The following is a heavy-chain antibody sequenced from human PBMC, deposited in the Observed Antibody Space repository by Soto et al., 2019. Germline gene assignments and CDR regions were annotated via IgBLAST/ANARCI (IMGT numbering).Heavy chain of an antibody. Sequence: ASVKVSCKASGYTFTSYAMHWVRQAPGQRLEWMGWINAGNGNTKYSQRFQGRVTVTRDTSASTAYMELSSLRSEDTAVYYCARSIVVVTALDYWGQGTLVTVSS. CDR2: INAGNGNT. V-gene: IGHV1-3*01. J-gene: IGHJ4*02. CDR3: ARSIVVVTALDY. D-gene: IGHD2-21*02. CDR1: GYTFTSYA.